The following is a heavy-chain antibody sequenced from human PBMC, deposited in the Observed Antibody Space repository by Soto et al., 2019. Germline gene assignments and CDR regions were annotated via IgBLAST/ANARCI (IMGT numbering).Heavy chain of an antibody. CDR1: GYTLTELS. CDR3: ATATFSSGNFDY. J-gene: IGHJ4*02. D-gene: IGHD6-19*01. Sequence: GASVKVSCKVSGYTLTELSMHWVRQAPGKGLEWMGGFDPEDGETIYAQKFQGRVTMTEDTSTDTAYMELSSLRSEDTAVYYCATATFSSGNFDYWGQGTLVTVS. CDR2: FDPEDGET. V-gene: IGHV1-24*01.